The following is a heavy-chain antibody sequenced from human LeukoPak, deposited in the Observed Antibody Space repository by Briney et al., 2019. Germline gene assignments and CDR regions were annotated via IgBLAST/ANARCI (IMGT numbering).Heavy chain of an antibody. CDR2: INHSGST. CDR1: GGSFSGYY. CDR3: ARGLRRWLRDPFDY. Sequence: SETLSLTCAVYGGSFSGYYWSWIRQPPGKGLEWIGEINHSGSTNYNPSLKSRVTISVDTSRNQFSLKLSSVTAADTAVYYCARGLRRWLRDPFDYWGQGTLVTVSS. V-gene: IGHV4-34*01. D-gene: IGHD5-12*01. J-gene: IGHJ4*02.